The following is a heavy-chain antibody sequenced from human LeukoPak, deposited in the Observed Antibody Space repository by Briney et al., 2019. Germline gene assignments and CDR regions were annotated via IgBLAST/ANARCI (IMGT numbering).Heavy chain of an antibody. D-gene: IGHD4/OR15-4a*01. CDR1: GFSFSSYW. J-gene: IGHJ4*02. V-gene: IGHV3-7*01. CDR3: ASAKHNY. Sequence: SGGSLRLSCAASGFSFSSYWMAWVRQAPGKGLEWLANIKQDGSETYYADSVKGRFTISRDNAKNSLYLQMNSLRAEETAVYYCASAKHNYWGQGTLVAVST. CDR2: IKQDGSET.